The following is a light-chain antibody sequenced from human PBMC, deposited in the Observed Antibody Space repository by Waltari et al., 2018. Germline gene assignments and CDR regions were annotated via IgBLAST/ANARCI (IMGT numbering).Light chain of an antibody. J-gene: IGKJ2*01. CDR1: QSVSRN. CDR2: GVS. V-gene: IGKV3-15*01. CDR3: QQYNNWPPYT. Sequence: EIVLTQSPATLSLSPGERATLSCRASQSVSRNLAWYQQNPGQAPRLLIYGVSIRVTGIPARFSGSGSGTEFTLTISSLQSEDSAVYYCQQYNNWPPYTFGHGTKLEI.